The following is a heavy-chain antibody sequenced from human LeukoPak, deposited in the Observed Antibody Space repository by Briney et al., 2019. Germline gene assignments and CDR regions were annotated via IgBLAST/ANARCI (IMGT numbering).Heavy chain of an antibody. V-gene: IGHV3-21*01. CDR1: GFTFSTYS. Sequence: GGSLRLSCADSGFTFSTYSMNWVRQAPGKGLEWVSSISSSSSYIYYADSVKGRFTISRDNAKNSLYLQMNSLRAEDTAVYYCARGGRSDAFDIWGQGTMVTVSS. J-gene: IGHJ3*02. CDR2: ISSSSSYI. CDR3: ARGGRSDAFDI.